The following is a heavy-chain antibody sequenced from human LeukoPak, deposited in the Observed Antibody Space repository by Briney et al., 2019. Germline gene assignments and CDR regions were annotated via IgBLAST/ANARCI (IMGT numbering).Heavy chain of an antibody. CDR3: ARASQWLAFGY. V-gene: IGHV3-66*01. D-gene: IGHD6-19*01. J-gene: IGHJ4*02. Sequence: PGGSLRLSCAASGFTVGSIHMAWVRQAPGKGPEWISVIYNGENTNYADSVKGRFTISRDNSKNTLYLQMNSLRAEGTAVYYCARASQWLAFGYWGQGTLVTVSS. CDR2: IYNGENT. CDR1: GFTVGSIH.